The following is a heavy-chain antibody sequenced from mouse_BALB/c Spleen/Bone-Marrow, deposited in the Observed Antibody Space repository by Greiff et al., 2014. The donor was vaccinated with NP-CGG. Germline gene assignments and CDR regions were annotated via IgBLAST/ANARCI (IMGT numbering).Heavy chain of an antibody. CDR3: ARNYGYGKSFAY. CDR1: GFNTKDTY. J-gene: IGHJ3*01. D-gene: IGHD2-2*01. CDR2: IDPANGNT. V-gene: IGHV14-3*02. Sequence: VQLKQSGAELVKPGASVKLSCTASGFNTKDTYMHWVKQRPEQGLEWIGRIDPANGNTKYDPKFQGKATITADTSSNTAYLQLSSLTSEDTAVYYCARNYGYGKSFAYWGQGTLVTVSA.